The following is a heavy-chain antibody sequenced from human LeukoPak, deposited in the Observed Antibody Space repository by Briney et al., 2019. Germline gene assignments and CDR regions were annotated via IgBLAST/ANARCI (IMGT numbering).Heavy chain of an antibody. CDR1: GGSFSGYY. J-gene: IGHJ4*02. Sequence: PSETLSLTCAVYGGSFSGYYWSWIRQPPGKGLEWIGEINHSGSTNYNPSLKSRVTISVDTSKNQFSLKLSSVTAADTAVYYCARGQYGDPLDYWGQGTLVTVSS. CDR3: ARGQYGDPLDY. D-gene: IGHD4-17*01. CDR2: INHSGST. V-gene: IGHV4-34*01.